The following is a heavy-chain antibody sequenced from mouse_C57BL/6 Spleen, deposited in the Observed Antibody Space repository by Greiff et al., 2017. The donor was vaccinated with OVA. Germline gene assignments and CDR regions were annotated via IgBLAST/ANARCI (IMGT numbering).Heavy chain of an antibody. J-gene: IGHJ4*01. CDR1: GFTFSDYG. Sequence: DVKLVESGGGLVKPGGSLKLSCAASGFTFSDYGMHWVRQAPEKGLEWVAYISSGSSTIYYADTVKGRFTISRDNAKNTLFLQMTSLRSEDTAMYYCARRVTTRYYAMDYWGQGTSVTVSS. D-gene: IGHD2-5*01. CDR2: ISSGSSTI. CDR3: ARRVTTRYYAMDY. V-gene: IGHV5-17*01.